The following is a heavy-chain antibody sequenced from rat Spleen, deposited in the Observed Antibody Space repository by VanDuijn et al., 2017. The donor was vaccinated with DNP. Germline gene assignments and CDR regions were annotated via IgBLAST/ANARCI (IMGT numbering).Heavy chain of an antibody. D-gene: IGHD1-4*01. CDR2: INSAGTT. V-gene: IGHV3-3*01. Sequence: EMQLQESGPGLVKPSQSLSLTCSVTGYSITSGYRWNWIRKFPGNKLEWMGSINSAGTTNYNPSLKSRISITRDTSKNQLFLQVNSVTTEDTATYYCARWPGYNPPYAMDAWGQGTSVTVSS. CDR3: ARWPGYNPPYAMDA. J-gene: IGHJ4*01. CDR1: GYSITSGYR.